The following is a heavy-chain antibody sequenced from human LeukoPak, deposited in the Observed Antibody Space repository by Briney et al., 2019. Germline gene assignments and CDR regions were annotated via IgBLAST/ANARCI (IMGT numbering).Heavy chain of an antibody. Sequence: SETLSLTCTVSGGSMNNHYWSWIRQPPGKGLEWIGYIYYSGSTNYNPSLKSRVTISVDTSKNQFSLKLSSVTAADTAVYYCARDGGHIGSYYFDYWGQGILVTVSS. CDR1: GGSMNNHY. V-gene: IGHV4-59*11. CDR2: IYYSGST. J-gene: IGHJ4*02. CDR3: ARDGGHIGSYYFDY. D-gene: IGHD1-26*01.